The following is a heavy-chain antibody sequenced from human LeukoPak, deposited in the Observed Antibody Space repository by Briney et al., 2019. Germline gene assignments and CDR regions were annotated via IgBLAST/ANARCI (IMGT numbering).Heavy chain of an antibody. CDR1: GFTVSSNY. D-gene: IGHD2-15*01. CDR2: IYSGGST. J-gene: IGHJ4*02. Sequence: GSLRLSCAASGFTVSSNYMSWVRQAPGKGLEWVSVIYSGGSTYYADSVKGRFTISRDNSKNTLYLQMNSLRAEDTAVYYCAREDRYCSGGSCYNWGQGTLVTVSS. V-gene: IGHV3-66*01. CDR3: AREDRYCSGGSCYN.